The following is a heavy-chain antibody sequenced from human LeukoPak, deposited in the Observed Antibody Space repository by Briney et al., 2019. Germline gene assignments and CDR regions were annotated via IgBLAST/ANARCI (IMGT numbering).Heavy chain of an antibody. CDR3: ARAVTTLIGFDY. D-gene: IGHD4-17*01. V-gene: IGHV4-34*01. J-gene: IGHJ4*02. Sequence: SETLSLTCAVYGGSFSDYSWTWIRQPPGKGLEWIGEINQSGGTNHNPSLMSRVIMSVDTSKNQFSLKLSSVTAADTAVYYCARAVTTLIGFDYWGQGTLVTVS. CDR1: GGSFSDYS. CDR2: INQSGGT.